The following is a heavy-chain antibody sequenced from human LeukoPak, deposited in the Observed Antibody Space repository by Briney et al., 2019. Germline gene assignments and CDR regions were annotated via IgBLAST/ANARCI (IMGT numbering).Heavy chain of an antibody. CDR2: IYYSGSN. CDR1: VGSISTYY. Sequence: SETLSLTCTLSVGSISTYYWSWMRQPPGEALECIGYIYYSGSNNYNPSLKSRVTISVDTSKKQFSLKLSSVTAADTAVYYCAREYYYDSSGYYPPHAFDIWGQGTMVTVSS. CDR3: AREYYYDSSGYYPPHAFDI. V-gene: IGHV4-59*01. D-gene: IGHD3-22*01. J-gene: IGHJ3*02.